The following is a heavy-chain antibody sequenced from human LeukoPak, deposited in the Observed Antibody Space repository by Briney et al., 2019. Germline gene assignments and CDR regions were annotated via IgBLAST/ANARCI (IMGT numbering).Heavy chain of an antibody. Sequence: GASVKVSCKASGGTFISYATSWVRQAPGQGLEWMGRIIPIFGTAKYAQKLQGRVTITTDESTSTAYMELSSLRSEDTAVYYCARDMYYDSSGYYSRLFDYWGQGTLVTVSS. CDR2: IIPIFGTA. CDR1: GGTFISYA. D-gene: IGHD3-22*01. J-gene: IGHJ4*02. V-gene: IGHV1-69*05. CDR3: ARDMYYDSSGYYSRLFDY.